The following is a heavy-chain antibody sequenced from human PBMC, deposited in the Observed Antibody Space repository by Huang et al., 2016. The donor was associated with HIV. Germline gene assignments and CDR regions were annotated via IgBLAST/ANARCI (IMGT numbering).Heavy chain of an antibody. J-gene: IGHJ3*02. D-gene: IGHD2-15*01. CDR3: ATSTPDVGAGVLRSAFDI. Sequence: QVQLVESGAELKKPGASVRVSCKVSGYTVSELSLHWVRQAPEKGLEWMGGFEPEGGETIYAQRLQGRVNMTEDTSTDTAYMELGSLRPEDTAVYYCATSTPDVGAGVLRSAFDIWGQGTMVTVSS. CDR2: FEPEGGET. CDR1: GYTVSELS. V-gene: IGHV1-24*01.